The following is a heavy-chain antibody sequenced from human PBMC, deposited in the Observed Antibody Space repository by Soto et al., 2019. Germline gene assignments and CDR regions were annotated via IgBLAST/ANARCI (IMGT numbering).Heavy chain of an antibody. V-gene: IGHV4-39*01. CDR1: GGSISSSSYY. Sequence: PSETLSLTCTVSGGSISSSSYYWGWIRQPPGKGLEWIGSIYYSGSTYYNPSLKSRVTISVDTSKNQFSLKLSSVTAADTAVYYCARSVIPAAINWFDPWGQGTLVTVSS. J-gene: IGHJ5*02. D-gene: IGHD2-2*01. CDR2: IYYSGST. CDR3: ARSVIPAAINWFDP.